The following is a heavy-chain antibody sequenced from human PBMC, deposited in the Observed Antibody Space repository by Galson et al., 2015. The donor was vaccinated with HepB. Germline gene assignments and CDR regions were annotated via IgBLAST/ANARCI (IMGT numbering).Heavy chain of an antibody. CDR1: GFTFSSYS. CDR2: ISSSSSTI. D-gene: IGHD2-15*01. Sequence: SLRLSCAASGFTFSSYSMNWVRQAPGKGLEWVSYISSSSSTIYYADSVKGRFTVSRDNAKNSLYLQMNSLRAEDTAVYYCASHPGGYCSGGSCRTNYYYYYYMDVWGKGTTVTVSS. J-gene: IGHJ6*03. V-gene: IGHV3-48*01. CDR3: ASHPGGYCSGGSCRTNYYYYYYMDV.